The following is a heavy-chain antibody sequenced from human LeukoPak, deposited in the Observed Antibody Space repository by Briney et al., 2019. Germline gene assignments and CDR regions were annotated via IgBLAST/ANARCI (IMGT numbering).Heavy chain of an antibody. CDR2: MNPNSGTT. D-gene: IGHD2-2*01. CDR1: GYTFTSYD. Sequence: ASVKVSCKASGYTFTSYDINWVRQATGQGLEWMGWMNPNSGTTGYAQKFQGRVTMTRNTSISTAYMELSSLRSEDTAVYYCARRAVVVPAAKRRYLYYGMDVWGQGTTVTVSS. J-gene: IGHJ6*02. V-gene: IGHV1-8*01. CDR3: ARRAVVVPAAKRRYLYYGMDV.